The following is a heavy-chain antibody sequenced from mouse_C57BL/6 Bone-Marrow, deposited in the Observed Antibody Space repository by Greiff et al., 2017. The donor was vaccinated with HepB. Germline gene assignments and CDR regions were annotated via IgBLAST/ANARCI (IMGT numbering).Heavy chain of an antibody. V-gene: IGHV1-50*01. CDR1: GYTFTSYW. D-gene: IGHD2-4*01. Sequence: QVQLQQSGAELVKPGASVKLSCKASGYTFTSYWMQWVKQRPGQGLEWIGEIDPSDSYTNYNQKFKGKATLTVDTSSSTAYMQLSSLASEDSAFYYCARAYYDYDRLAYWGRGTLVTVSA. CDR3: ARAYYDYDRLAY. J-gene: IGHJ3*01. CDR2: IDPSDSYT.